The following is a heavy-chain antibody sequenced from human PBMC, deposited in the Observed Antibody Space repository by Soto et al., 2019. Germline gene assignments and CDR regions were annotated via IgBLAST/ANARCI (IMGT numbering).Heavy chain of an antibody. CDR2: ISHSGST. V-gene: IGHV4-30-2*01. CDR1: GGSISSGGYS. D-gene: IGHD4-17*01. Sequence: QLQLQESGSGLVKPSQTLSLTCTVSGGSISSGGYSWSWIRQPPGKGLEWIGYISHSGSTYYNPSLKCRVTLSVDRSKSQFSLKLSSVPAADTAVDYCARNYGHYVGDYWGQGTLFGVSS. J-gene: IGHJ4*02. CDR3: ARNYGHYVGDY.